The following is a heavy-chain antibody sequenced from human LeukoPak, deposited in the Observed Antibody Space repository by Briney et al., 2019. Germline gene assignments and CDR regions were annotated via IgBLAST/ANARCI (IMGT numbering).Heavy chain of an antibody. V-gene: IGHV3-21*01. Sequence: GGALRLSCAASGFTFSDYIMNWVRQAPGKGLEWVSSISTTSAFISNAGSGKGRLPIPRDNSKNTLYLQMNSLRAEDTAVYYCAKAWTVTNYYYGMDVWGQGTTVTVSS. J-gene: IGHJ6*02. CDR3: AKAWTVTNYYYGMDV. CDR2: ISTTSAFI. D-gene: IGHD4-17*01. CDR1: GFTFSDYI.